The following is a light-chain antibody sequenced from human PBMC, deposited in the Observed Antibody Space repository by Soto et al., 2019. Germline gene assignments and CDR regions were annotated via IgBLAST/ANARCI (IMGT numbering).Light chain of an antibody. J-gene: IGKJ1*01. CDR1: QSVSSSY. CDR2: GAS. CDR3: QLYGNSRWT. Sequence: TVLTQSPGTLSLSPGERGTLSCRASQSVSSSYLAWYQQKPGQAPRLLIYGASSSATDIPDRFSGSVSWTGFTLTISRLEPEGLAVYYCQLYGNSRWTFGQGTKVEIK. V-gene: IGKV3-20*01.